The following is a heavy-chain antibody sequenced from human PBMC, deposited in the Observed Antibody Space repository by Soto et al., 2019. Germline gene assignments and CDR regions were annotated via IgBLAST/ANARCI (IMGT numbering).Heavy chain of an antibody. CDR3: ARTLRRDGGNFHLGLIDY. Sequence: ASVKVSCKASGYTFTSYYMHWVRQAPGQGLEWMGIINPSGGRTSYAQKFQGRVTMTRDTSKNTLYLQMNSLRAEDTAVFYCARTLRRDGGNFHLGLIDYWGQGTLVTVSS. J-gene: IGHJ4*02. D-gene: IGHD2-21*01. CDR1: GYTFTSYY. V-gene: IGHV1-46*01. CDR2: INPSGGRT.